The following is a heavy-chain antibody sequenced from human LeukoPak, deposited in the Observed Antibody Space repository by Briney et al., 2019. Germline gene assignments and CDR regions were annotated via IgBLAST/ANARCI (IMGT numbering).Heavy chain of an antibody. CDR1: GFTVSNNY. CDR2: IYSGGST. CDR3: AREGGGSYYYYGMDV. J-gene: IGHJ6*02. D-gene: IGHD5-24*01. V-gene: IGHV3-53*01. Sequence: PGGSLRLSCAASGFTVSNNYMSWVRQAPGKGLEWVSVIYSGGSTYYADSVKGRFTISRDNSKNTLYLQMNSLRAEDTAVYYCAREGGGSYYYYGMDVWGQGTTVTVSS.